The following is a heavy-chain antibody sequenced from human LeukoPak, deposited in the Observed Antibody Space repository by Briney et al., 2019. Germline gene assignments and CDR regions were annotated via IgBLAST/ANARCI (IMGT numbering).Heavy chain of an antibody. CDR2: ISSSGSTI. CDR1: GFTFSSYE. D-gene: IGHD1-7*01. V-gene: IGHV3-48*03. Sequence: GGSLRLSCAASGFTFSSYEMNWVRQAPGKGLEWVSYISSSGSTIYYADSVKGRFTISRDNAKNSLYLQMNSLRAEDTAVYYCAREGNWNYNWFDPWGQGTLVTVSS. J-gene: IGHJ5*02. CDR3: AREGNWNYNWFDP.